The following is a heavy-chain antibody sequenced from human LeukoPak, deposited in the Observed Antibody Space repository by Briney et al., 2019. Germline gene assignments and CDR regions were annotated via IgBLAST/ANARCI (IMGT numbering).Heavy chain of an antibody. Sequence: PSETLSLTCTVSGGSLSNHYWSWIRQPPGKGLEWIGHIYDSGSTTYNPSLKSRVTMSVDTSKNQFSLNPSSVTAADTAVYYCARGRIGGPKAPFDYWGQGTLVTVSS. D-gene: IGHD3-16*01. V-gene: IGHV4-59*11. CDR2: IYDSGST. CDR1: GGSLSNHY. CDR3: ARGRIGGPKAPFDY. J-gene: IGHJ4*02.